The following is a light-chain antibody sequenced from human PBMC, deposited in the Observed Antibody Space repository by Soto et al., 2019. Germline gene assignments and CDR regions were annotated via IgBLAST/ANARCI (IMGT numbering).Light chain of an antibody. V-gene: IGKV1-5*03. J-gene: IGKJ4*01. Sequence: DIQMTQSPSTLSASVGDRVTITCRASQSVSTWLAWYQQKPGKAPNLLIYKASSLESGVPSRSSGSGSRTEFTLIISCVQPEDFAAAYCIQYHSFSLTFGGGTRVAMK. CDR1: QSVSTW. CDR3: IQYHSFSLT. CDR2: KAS.